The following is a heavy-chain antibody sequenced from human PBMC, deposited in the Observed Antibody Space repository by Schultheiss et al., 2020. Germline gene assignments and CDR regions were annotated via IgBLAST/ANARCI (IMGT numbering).Heavy chain of an antibody. J-gene: IGHJ4*02. Sequence: ASVKVSCKASGYTFTGYYMHWVRQAPGQGLEWMGWINPNSGGTNYAQKFQGRVTMTRDTSISTAYMELSRLRSDDTAVYYCARAYSSGWWDLDYWGQGTLGTVAA. CDR3: ARAYSSGWWDLDY. CDR2: INPNSGGT. V-gene: IGHV1-2*02. D-gene: IGHD6-19*01. CDR1: GYTFTGYY.